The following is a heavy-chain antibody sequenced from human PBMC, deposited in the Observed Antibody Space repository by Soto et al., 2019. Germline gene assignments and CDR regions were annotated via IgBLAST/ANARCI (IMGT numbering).Heavy chain of an antibody. J-gene: IGHJ1*01. V-gene: IGHV3-9*01. D-gene: IGHD6-19*01. CDR1: GFIFGEYA. CDR3: AKSPSPQAGAGPRYFSN. CDR2: INWNSDSL. Sequence: VQLVESGGGLVQPGRSLRLSCAASGFIFGEYAMHWVRQAPGKGLEWVSGINWNSDSLVYADSVKGRCTISRDNARNSRYLQLNSLRPEDTAFDYCAKSPSPQAGAGPRYFSNWGQGTRVTVSS.